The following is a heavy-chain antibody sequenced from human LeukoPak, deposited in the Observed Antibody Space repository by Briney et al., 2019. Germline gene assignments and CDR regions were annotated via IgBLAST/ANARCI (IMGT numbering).Heavy chain of an antibody. CDR2: INSDGSST. Sequence: GGSLRLSCAASGFTFSSYWMHWVRQAPGKGVVWVSRINSDGSSTSYADSVKGRFTISRDNAKNTLYLQMNSLRAEDTAVYYCARVFDDAFDIWGQGTMVTVSS. V-gene: IGHV3-74*01. J-gene: IGHJ3*02. CDR1: GFTFSSYW. CDR3: ARVFDDAFDI.